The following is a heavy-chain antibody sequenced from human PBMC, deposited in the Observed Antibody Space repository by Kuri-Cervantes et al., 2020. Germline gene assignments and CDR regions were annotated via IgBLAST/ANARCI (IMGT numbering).Heavy chain of an antibody. J-gene: IGHJ4*02. CDR1: GFTFSSYS. D-gene: IGHD2-8*01. CDR3: ARDHPEASLIFDY. V-gene: IGHV3-7*01. CDR2: INQVGSEK. Sequence: GGSLRLSCAASGFTFSSYSMNWLRQAPGKGLEWVASINQVGSEKYYVDSVKGRFTISRDNAKNSLFLQMNSLGAEDTAVYYCARDHPEASLIFDYWGQGALVTVSS.